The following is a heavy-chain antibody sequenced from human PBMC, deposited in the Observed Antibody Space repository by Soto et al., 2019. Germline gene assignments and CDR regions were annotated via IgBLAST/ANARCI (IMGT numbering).Heavy chain of an antibody. Sequence: QVKLVQSGAEVKKPGASVKVSCKASGYTFTSYGVSWVRQAPGQGLEWMGWISGYNGNTNYAQKLQGRVTMTTDTSTSTAYMELRSLRSDDTAVYYCARAGKYYYGSGSPYYYGIDVWGQGITVTVSS. CDR2: ISGYNGNT. CDR3: ARAGKYYYGSGSPYYYGIDV. D-gene: IGHD3-10*01. CDR1: GYTFTSYG. V-gene: IGHV1-18*04. J-gene: IGHJ6*02.